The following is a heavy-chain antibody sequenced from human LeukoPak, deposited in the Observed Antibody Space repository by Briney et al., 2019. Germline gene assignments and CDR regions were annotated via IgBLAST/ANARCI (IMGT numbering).Heavy chain of an antibody. V-gene: IGHV4-59*01. Sequence: PSETLSLTCTVSGGSISSYYWSWIRQPPGKGLEWIGYIYYSGSTNYNPSLKSRVTISVDTSKNQFSLKLSSVTAADTAVYYCARTSDCSSTSCYIPRYYYYYMDVWGKGTTVTVSS. CDR1: GGSISSYY. J-gene: IGHJ6*03. CDR2: IYYSGST. CDR3: ARTSDCSSTSCYIPRYYYYYMDV. D-gene: IGHD2-2*02.